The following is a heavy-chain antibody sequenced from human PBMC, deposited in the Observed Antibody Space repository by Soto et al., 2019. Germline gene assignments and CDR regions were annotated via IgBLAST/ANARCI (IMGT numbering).Heavy chain of an antibody. CDR2: ISAYNGNT. D-gene: IGHD1-1*01. J-gene: IGHJ5*02. CDR3: ARRPRTGTGIGWFDP. Sequence: QVQLVQSGAEVKKPGASVKVSCKALGYTFTSYGISWVRQAPGQWLEWMGWISAYNGNTNYAQNLQGRVTMTTDTSTSTAYMELRSLTSDDTAVYYCARRPRTGTGIGWFDPWGQGPLVIVSS. V-gene: IGHV1-18*01. CDR1: GYTFTSYG.